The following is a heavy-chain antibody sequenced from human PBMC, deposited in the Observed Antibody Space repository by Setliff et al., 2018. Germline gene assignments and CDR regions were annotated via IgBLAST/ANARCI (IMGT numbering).Heavy chain of an antibody. CDR1: GFTFSKAW. CDR3: TTDPSPTFGGVIGAAFDI. CDR2: IKGKTDGLTT. D-gene: IGHD3-16*01. J-gene: IGHJ3*02. V-gene: IGHV3-15*07. Sequence: PGGSLRLSCAVSGFTFSKAWMHWVRQAPGKGLEWVGRIKGKTDGLTTDYAAPVKGRFTISRDDSKNTLYLQMNSLKTEDTAVYYCTTDPSPTFGGVIGAAFDIWGQGTMVTVSS.